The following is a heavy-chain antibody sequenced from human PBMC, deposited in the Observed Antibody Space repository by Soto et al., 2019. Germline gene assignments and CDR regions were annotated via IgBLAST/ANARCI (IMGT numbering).Heavy chain of an antibody. D-gene: IGHD3-22*01. CDR1: GYSFTSYW. Sequence: GESLKISCKGSGYSFTSYWIGWVRQMPGKGLEWMGIIYPGDSDTRYSPSFQGQVTISADKSISTAYLQWSSLKASDTAMYYCARQSYYYDSSGYPLYYYYHYMDVWGKGTTVTVSS. V-gene: IGHV5-51*01. CDR2: IYPGDSDT. J-gene: IGHJ6*03. CDR3: ARQSYYYDSSGYPLYYYYHYMDV.